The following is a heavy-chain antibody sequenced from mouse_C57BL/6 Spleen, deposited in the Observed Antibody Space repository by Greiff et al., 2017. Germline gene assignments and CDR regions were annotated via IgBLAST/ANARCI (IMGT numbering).Heavy chain of an antibody. CDR2: IDPANGNT. CDR1: GFNINNTY. J-gene: IGHJ2*01. D-gene: IGHD1-1*01. Sequence: VQLQQSVAELVRPGASVKLSCTASGFNINNTYMHWVKQRPEQGLEWIGRIDPANGNTKYDPKFQGKATITADTASNTAYLQLSSLTSEDTAIYYSARNYYGLYYLDYWGKGTTRTVSS. CDR3: ARNYYGLYYLDY. V-gene: IGHV14-3*01.